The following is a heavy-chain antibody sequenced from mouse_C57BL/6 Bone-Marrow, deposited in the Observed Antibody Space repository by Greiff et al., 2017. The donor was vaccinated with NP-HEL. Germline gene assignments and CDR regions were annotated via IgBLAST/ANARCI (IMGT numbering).Heavy chain of an antibody. CDR1: GFTFSDYY. J-gene: IGHJ1*03. Sequence: EVQVVESEGGLVQPGSSMKLSCTASGFTFSDYYMAWVRQVPEKGLEWVANINYDGSSTYYLDSLKSRFIISRDNAKNILYLQMSSLKSEDTATYYCARDRGTTVVARYWYFDVWGTGTTVTVSS. CDR3: ARDRGTTVVARYWYFDV. CDR2: INYDGSST. D-gene: IGHD1-1*01. V-gene: IGHV5-16*01.